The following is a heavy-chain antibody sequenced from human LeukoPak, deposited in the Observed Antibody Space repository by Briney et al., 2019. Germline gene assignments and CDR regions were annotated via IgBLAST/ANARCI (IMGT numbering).Heavy chain of an antibody. CDR1: GFTFSSYS. J-gene: IGHJ4*02. Sequence: PGGSLRLSCAASGFTFSSYSMNWVRQAPGKGLEWVSSISSSSSYIYYADSVKGRFTISRDNAKNSLYLRMNSLRAEDTAVYYCARGAAAGLAYWGQGTLVTVSS. D-gene: IGHD6-13*01. CDR3: ARGAAAGLAY. CDR2: ISSSSSYI. V-gene: IGHV3-21*01.